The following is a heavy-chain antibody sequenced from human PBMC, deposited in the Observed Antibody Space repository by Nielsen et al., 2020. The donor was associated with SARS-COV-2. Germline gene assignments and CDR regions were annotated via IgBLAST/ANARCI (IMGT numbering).Heavy chain of an antibody. CDR2: IYPGDSDT. J-gene: IGHJ6*02. Sequence: KVSCKGSGYSFTSYWIGWVRQMPGKGLEWMGIIYPGDSDTRYSSSFQGQVTISADKSISTAYLQWSSLKASDTAMYYCARYSSSWSYYYGMDVWGQGTTVTVSS. V-gene: IGHV5-51*01. CDR3: ARYSSSWSYYYGMDV. D-gene: IGHD6-13*01. CDR1: GYSFTSYW.